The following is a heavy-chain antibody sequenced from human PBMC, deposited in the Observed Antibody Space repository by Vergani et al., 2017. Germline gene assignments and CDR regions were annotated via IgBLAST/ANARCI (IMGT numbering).Heavy chain of an antibody. CDR3: ARDGAVYCSSTSCYGATPFDY. V-gene: IGHV3-33*01. J-gene: IGHJ4*02. Sequence: QVQLVESGGGVVQPGRSLRLSCAASGITFSSYGMHWVRQAPGKGLEWVAVIWYDGSNKYYADSVKGRFTISRDNSKNTLYLQMNSLRAEDTAVYYCARDGAVYCSSTSCYGATPFDYWGQGTMVTVSS. D-gene: IGHD2-2*01. CDR2: IWYDGSNK. CDR1: GITFSSYG.